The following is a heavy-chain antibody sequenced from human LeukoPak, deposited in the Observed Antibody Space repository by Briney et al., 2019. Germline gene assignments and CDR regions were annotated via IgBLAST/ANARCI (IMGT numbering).Heavy chain of an antibody. D-gene: IGHD5-24*01. CDR3: ARDRRRDGFPSGDY. CDR2: ISAYNGNT. V-gene: IGHV1-18*01. Sequence: GASVKVSCKASGYTFTSYGISWVRQAPGQGLEWMGWISAYNGNTNYAQKLRGRVTMTTDTSTSTAYMELRSLRSDDTAVYYCARDRRRDGFPSGDYWGQGTLVTVSS. J-gene: IGHJ4*02. CDR1: GYTFTSYG.